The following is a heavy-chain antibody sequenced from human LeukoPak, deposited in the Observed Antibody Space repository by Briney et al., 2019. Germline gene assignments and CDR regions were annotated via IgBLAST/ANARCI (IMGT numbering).Heavy chain of an antibody. J-gene: IGHJ6*02. CDR3: ASNYDILTGYYNPFYYYYYYGMDV. CDR1: GFTFSSYA. V-gene: IGHV3-23*01. D-gene: IGHD3-9*01. CDR2: ISGSGGST. Sequence: PGGSLRLSCAASGFTFSSYAMSWVRQAPGKGLEWVSAISGSGGSTYYADSVKGRFTISRDNSKNTLYLQMNSLRAEDTAVYYCASNYDILTGYYNPFYYYYYYGMDVWGQGTTVTVSS.